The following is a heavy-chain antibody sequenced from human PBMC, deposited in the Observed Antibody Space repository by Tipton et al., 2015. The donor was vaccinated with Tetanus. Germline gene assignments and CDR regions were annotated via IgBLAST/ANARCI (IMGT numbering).Heavy chain of an antibody. D-gene: IGHD2-15*01. CDR1: GGSVSSGSYY. CDR2: IHYTGST. J-gene: IGHJ5*02. V-gene: IGHV4-39*01. CDR3: ARQSCSGGSCRFDP. Sequence: TLSLTCTVSGGSVSSGSYYWGWIRQPPGKGLEWIGSIHYTGSTYLNPSLKSRVTISVDTSKNQFSLNLTSVTAADTAFYYCARQSCSGGSCRFDPWGQGTLVTVSS.